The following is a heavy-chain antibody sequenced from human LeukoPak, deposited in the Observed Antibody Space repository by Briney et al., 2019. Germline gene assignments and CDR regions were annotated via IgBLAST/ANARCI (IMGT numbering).Heavy chain of an antibody. J-gene: IGHJ3*02. V-gene: IGHV1-2*02. Sequence: RASVTVSCKASGYTFTGYYMHWVRQAPGQGLEWMGWINPNSGGTNYAQKFQGRVTMTRDTSISTAYMELSRLRSDDTAVYYCATYYYDSSGYSLAFDIWGQGTMVTVSS. CDR2: INPNSGGT. D-gene: IGHD3-22*01. CDR1: GYTFTGYY. CDR3: ATYYYDSSGYSLAFDI.